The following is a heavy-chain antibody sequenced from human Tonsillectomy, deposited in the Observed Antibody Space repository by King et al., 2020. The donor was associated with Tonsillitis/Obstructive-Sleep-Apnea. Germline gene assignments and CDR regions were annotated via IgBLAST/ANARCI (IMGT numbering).Heavy chain of an antibody. Sequence: QLVQSGGGLVQPGGSLRLSCASSGFTFRSYAMSWCRQAPGKGLEWVSAISGSGGSTYYADSVKGRFTISSDNSKNTLYLQMNSLRAEDTAVYYCAKDPPYSSSSGYWGQGTLVTVSS. CDR3: AKDPPYSSSSGY. CDR2: ISGSGGST. V-gene: IGHV3-23*04. D-gene: IGHD6-13*01. J-gene: IGHJ4*02. CDR1: GFTFRSYA.